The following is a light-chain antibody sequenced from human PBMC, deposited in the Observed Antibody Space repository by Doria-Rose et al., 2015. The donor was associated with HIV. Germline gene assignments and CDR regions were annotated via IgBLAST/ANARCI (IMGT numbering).Light chain of an antibody. CDR2: DGS. J-gene: IGKJ1*01. Sequence: TQSPGTLSLSPGKRATLSCRASQSFSSTYLAWYQQKPGQAPSLLIYDGSTRATGIPDRFSASGSGTDFTLTINRLEPEDFALYYCHQYGTPWTFGQGTKVEI. V-gene: IGKV3-20*01. CDR1: QSFSSTY. CDR3: HQYGTPWT.